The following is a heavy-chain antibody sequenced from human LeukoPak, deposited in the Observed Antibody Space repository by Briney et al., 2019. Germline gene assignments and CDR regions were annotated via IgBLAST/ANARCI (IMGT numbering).Heavy chain of an antibody. D-gene: IGHD5-18*01. CDR2: IKHGGSEK. J-gene: IGHJ4*02. CDR1: GFTFNSYW. Sequence: GGSLRLSCTASGFTFNSYWMSWVRQAPGKGLEWVANIKHGGSEKYYVDSVKGRYTISRDNAKNSLYLQMNSLRAEATAVYYCARVYSYGSFAYWGQGTLVTVSS. V-gene: IGHV3-7*01. CDR3: ARVYSYGSFAY.